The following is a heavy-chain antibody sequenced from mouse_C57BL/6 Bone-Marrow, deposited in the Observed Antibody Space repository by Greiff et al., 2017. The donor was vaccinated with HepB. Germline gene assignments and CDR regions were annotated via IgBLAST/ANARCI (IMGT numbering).Heavy chain of an antibody. D-gene: IGHD4-1*01. V-gene: IGHV5-6*01. CDR1: GFTFSSYG. CDR3: ARQNDWGFAY. CDR2: ISSGGSYT. Sequence: VQGVESGGDLVKPGGSLKLSCAASGFTFSSYGMSWVRQTPDKRLEWVATISSGGSYTYYPDSVKGRFTISRDNAKNTLYLQMSSLKSEDTAMYYCARQNDWGFAYWGQGTLVTVSA. J-gene: IGHJ3*01.